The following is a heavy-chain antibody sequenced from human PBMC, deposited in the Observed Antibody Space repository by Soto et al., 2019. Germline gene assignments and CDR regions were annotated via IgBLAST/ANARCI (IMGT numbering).Heavy chain of an antibody. Sequence: GASVKVSCKASGYTFTSYYMHWVRQAPGQGLEWMGKINPSGGSTSYAQKFQGRVTMTRDTSTSTVYMELSSLRSEDTSVYYCARTGTMTTVTTTYYYYGMDVWGQGTTVTVS. CDR2: INPSGGST. J-gene: IGHJ6*02. V-gene: IGHV1-46*01. CDR3: ARTGTMTTVTTTYYYYGMDV. CDR1: GYTFTSYY. D-gene: IGHD4-4*01.